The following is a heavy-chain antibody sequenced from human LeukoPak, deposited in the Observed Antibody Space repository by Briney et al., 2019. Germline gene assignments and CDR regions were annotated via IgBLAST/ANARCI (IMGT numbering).Heavy chain of an antibody. CDR1: GGTFSSYA. D-gene: IGHD3-9*01. CDR3: ARGRRDYDILTGYYTEGWFDP. J-gene: IGHJ5*02. V-gene: IGHV1-18*01. Sequence: ASVKVSCKASGGTFSSYAISWVRQAPGQGLEWMGWISAYNGNTNYAQKLQGRVTMTTDTSTSTAYMELRSLRSDDTAVYYCARGRRDYDILTGYYTEGWFDPWGQGTLVTVSS. CDR2: ISAYNGNT.